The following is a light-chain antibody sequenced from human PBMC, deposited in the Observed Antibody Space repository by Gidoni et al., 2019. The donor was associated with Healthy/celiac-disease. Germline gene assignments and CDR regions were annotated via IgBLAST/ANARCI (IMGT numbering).Light chain of an antibody. J-gene: IGLJ1*01. Sequence: SSELTQDPAVSVALGQTVRITCQGDSLRSYYASWYQQKPGQAPVLVIYGKNNRPSGISDRFSGSSSGNTASLTITGAQAEDEADYYCNSRDSSGNHLDVFGTGTKVTVL. CDR1: SLRSYY. CDR3: NSRDSSGNHLDV. V-gene: IGLV3-19*01. CDR2: GKN.